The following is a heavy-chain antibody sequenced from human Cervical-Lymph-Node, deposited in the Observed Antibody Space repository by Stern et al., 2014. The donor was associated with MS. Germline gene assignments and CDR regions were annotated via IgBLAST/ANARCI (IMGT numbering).Heavy chain of an antibody. Sequence: VQLVASGSEVKKPGSSVKVSCKPSGDTFSSYALSWVRQAPGQGLEWVGGLIPFFGATRYGQKFQGRVTITPEESTGTAFMELSNLTSDDTAVYYCALRRSYYVYWGQGTLITVSS. CDR2: LIPFFGAT. CDR3: ALRRSYYVY. D-gene: IGHD4-11*01. J-gene: IGHJ4*02. CDR1: GDTFSSYA. V-gene: IGHV1-69*01.